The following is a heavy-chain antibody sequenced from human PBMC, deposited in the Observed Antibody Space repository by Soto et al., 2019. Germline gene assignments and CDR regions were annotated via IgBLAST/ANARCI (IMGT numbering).Heavy chain of an antibody. J-gene: IGHJ5*02. CDR1: GYTFTSYA. V-gene: IGHV1-3*01. CDR3: ARDWDFWSGYVWFDP. CDR2: INAGNGNT. Sequence: ASVKVSCKASGYTFTSYAMHWVRQAPGQRLEWMGWINAGNGNTKYSQKFQGRVTITRDTSASTAYMELSSLRSEDTAVYYCARDWDFWSGYVWFDPWGQGTLVTVSS. D-gene: IGHD3-3*01.